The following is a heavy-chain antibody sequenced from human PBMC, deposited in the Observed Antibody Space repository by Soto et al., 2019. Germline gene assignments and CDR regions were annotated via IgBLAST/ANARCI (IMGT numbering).Heavy chain of an antibody. CDR2: IYYSGNT. CDR3: VRRASGPFDV. J-gene: IGHJ3*01. CDR1: GGSISSSDW. V-gene: IGHV4-4*02. D-gene: IGHD2-8*02. Sequence: QVQLQESGPGLVKPSGTLSLTCAVSGGSISSSDWWSWVRQPPGKELEWIGEIYYSGNTNYSPSLEXXVXMLXDKSKNQFSLKLTSVTAADTAVYYCVRRASGPFDVWGQGTMVTVSS.